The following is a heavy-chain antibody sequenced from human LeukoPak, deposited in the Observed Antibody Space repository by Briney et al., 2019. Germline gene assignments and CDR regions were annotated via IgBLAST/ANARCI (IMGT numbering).Heavy chain of an antibody. J-gene: IGHJ4*02. Sequence: GGSLRLSCAVSGFTFSGYWMSWVRQAPGKGLEWVANIKQDGSKKYYVDSVKGRFTISRDNAKNSLYLQMNSLRAEDTAVYYCARGTNYYDRSGYFPDYWGQGTLVTVSS. CDR2: IKQDGSKK. V-gene: IGHV3-7*01. D-gene: IGHD3-22*01. CDR3: ARGTNYYDRSGYFPDY. CDR1: GFTFSGYW.